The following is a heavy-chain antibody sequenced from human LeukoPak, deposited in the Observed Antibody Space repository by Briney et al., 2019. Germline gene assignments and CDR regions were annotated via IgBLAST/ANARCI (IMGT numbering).Heavy chain of an antibody. CDR1: GGTFSSYA. CDR3: ATKGGCGGDCYSSGYFQR. Sequence: ASVKVSCKASGGTFSSYAISWVRQAPGQGPEWMGGIIPIFGTANYAQKFQGRVTITADESTSTAYMELSSLRSEDTAVYYCATKGGCGGDCYSSGYFQRWGQGTLVTVSS. V-gene: IGHV1-69*13. J-gene: IGHJ1*01. CDR2: IIPIFGTA. D-gene: IGHD2-21*02.